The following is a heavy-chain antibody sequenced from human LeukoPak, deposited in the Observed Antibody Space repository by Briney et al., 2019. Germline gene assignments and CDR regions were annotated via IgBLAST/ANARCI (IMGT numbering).Heavy chain of an antibody. Sequence: ASVEVSCKASGYSFTTYGITWVRQAPGQGLEWMGWISPYGGATQYAQNLQDRVSMTTDTSTNTAHIEVRSLKSDDTAIYYCARDTDWTADYWGQGTLVTVSS. CDR1: GYSFTTYG. CDR3: ARDTDWTADY. D-gene: IGHD3-9*01. V-gene: IGHV1-18*01. J-gene: IGHJ4*02. CDR2: ISPYGGAT.